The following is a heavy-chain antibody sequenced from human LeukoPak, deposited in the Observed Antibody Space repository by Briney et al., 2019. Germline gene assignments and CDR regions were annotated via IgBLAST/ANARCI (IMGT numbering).Heavy chain of an antibody. CDR3: ARVSMVRDFHYYYYMDV. D-gene: IGHD3-10*01. CDR2: ISAYNGNT. CDR1: GYTFTSYG. V-gene: IGHV1-18*01. J-gene: IGHJ6*03. Sequence: ASVKVSCKASGYTFTSYGISWVRQAPGQGLEWMGWISAYNGNTNYAQKLQGRVTMTTDTSTSTAYMELRSLRSDDTAVYYCARVSMVRDFHYYYYMDVWGKGTTVTVSS.